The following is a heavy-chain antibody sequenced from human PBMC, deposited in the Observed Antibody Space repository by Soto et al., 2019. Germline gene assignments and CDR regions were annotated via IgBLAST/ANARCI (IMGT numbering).Heavy chain of an antibody. Sequence: GWSLRLSCTASGFTFTSYGMGWVRQAPGKGLQWVSTIRGDGGRTHYTDSVKGRFSISRDNSKNTVYLQMDSLRAEDTAMYFCARDVGLDSDDFFAYWGQGTQVTVSS. CDR1: GFTFTSYG. CDR3: ARDVGLDSDDFFAY. D-gene: IGHD3-9*01. J-gene: IGHJ4*02. V-gene: IGHV3-23*01. CDR2: IRGDGGRT.